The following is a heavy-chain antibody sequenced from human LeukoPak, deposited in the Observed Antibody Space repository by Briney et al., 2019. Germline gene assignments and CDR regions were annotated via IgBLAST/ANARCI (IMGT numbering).Heavy chain of an antibody. CDR3: ARHFTYSYDTSGYPRDIFDI. V-gene: IGHV4-59*08. J-gene: IGHJ3*02. CDR2: IYYSGST. Sequence: SETLSLTCTVSYGSISGYYWSWIRQSPGEGLVWIGYIYYSGSTNYNPSLKSRVSISIDMPKNQFSLKLSSVTAADTALYYCARHFTYSYDTSGYPRDIFDIWGQGTMVTVSS. D-gene: IGHD3-22*01. CDR1: YGSISGYY.